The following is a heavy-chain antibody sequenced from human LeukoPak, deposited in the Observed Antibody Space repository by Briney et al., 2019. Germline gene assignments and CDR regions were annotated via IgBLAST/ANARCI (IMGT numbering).Heavy chain of an antibody. J-gene: IGHJ4*02. D-gene: IGHD6-13*01. Sequence: SETLSLTRTVSGGSISGSSYYWGWIRQPPGKGLEWIGSIYYSGSTYYNPSLKSRVTISVDTSKNQFSLKLSSVTAADTAVYYCARRAAAAGIDYWGQGTLVTVSS. V-gene: IGHV4-39*07. CDR2: IYYSGST. CDR1: GGSISGSSYY. CDR3: ARRAAAAGIDY.